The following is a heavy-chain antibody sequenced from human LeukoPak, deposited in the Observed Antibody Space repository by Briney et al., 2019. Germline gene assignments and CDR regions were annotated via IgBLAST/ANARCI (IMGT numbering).Heavy chain of an antibody. V-gene: IGHV1-3*01. CDR3: AAGIAVAGYDAFDI. Sequence: ASVKVSCKASGHTFTSYAMHWVRQAPGQRLEWMGWINAGNGNTKYSQKFQGRVTITRDTSASTAYMELSSLRSEDTAVYYCAAGIAVAGYDAFDIWGQGTMVTVSS. CDR1: GHTFTSYA. CDR2: INAGNGNT. D-gene: IGHD6-19*01. J-gene: IGHJ3*02.